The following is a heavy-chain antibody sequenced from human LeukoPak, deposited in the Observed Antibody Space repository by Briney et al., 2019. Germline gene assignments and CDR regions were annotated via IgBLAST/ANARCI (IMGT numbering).Heavy chain of an antibody. D-gene: IGHD6-6*01. CDR1: GYTFTSYD. Sequence: ASVKVSCKASGYTFTSYDINWVRQATGQGLEWMGWMNPNSGNTGYAQKFQGRATMTRNTSISTAYMELSSLRSEDTAVYYCARVPGVEYSSSGGFDYWGQGTLVTVSS. CDR2: MNPNSGNT. V-gene: IGHV1-8*01. CDR3: ARVPGVEYSSSGGFDY. J-gene: IGHJ4*02.